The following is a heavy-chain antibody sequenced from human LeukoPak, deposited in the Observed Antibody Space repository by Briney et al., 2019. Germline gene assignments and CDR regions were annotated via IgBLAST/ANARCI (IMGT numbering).Heavy chain of an antibody. V-gene: IGHV3-30*18. CDR3: AKDGNYGDYGKDY. CDR1: GFTFSSYG. Sequence: GGSLRLSCAASGFTFSSYGMHWVRQAPGKRLEWVAVISYDGSNKYYADSVKGRFTISRDNSKNTLYLQMNSLRAEDTAVYYCAKDGNYGDYGKDYWGQGTLVTVSS. D-gene: IGHD4-17*01. CDR2: ISYDGSNK. J-gene: IGHJ4*02.